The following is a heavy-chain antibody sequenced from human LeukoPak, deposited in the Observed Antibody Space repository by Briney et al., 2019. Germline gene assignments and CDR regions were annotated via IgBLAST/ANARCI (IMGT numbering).Heavy chain of an antibody. CDR3: AKAVAAPGAFDI. V-gene: IGHV3-23*01. CDR2: ISDSGGST. J-gene: IGHJ3*02. D-gene: IGHD6-19*01. Sequence: GGSLRLSCAASGITFGTYAMSWVRQAPGKGLEWVSIISDSGGSTHYADSVKGRFTISRDNAKNSLYLQMNSLRAEDTAFYYCAKAVAAPGAFDIWGRGTVVTVSS. CDR1: GITFGTYA.